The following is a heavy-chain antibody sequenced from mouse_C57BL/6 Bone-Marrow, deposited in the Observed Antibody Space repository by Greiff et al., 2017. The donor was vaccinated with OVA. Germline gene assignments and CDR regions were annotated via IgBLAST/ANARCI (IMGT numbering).Heavy chain of an antibody. CDR2: IYPGDGDT. D-gene: IGHD2-1*01. Sequence: QVQLKESGAELVKPGASVKISCKASGYAFSSYWMNWVKQRPGKGLEWIGQIYPGDGDTNYTGKFKGQATLTADKSSSTAYMQLSSLTSEDSAVYFCARGIYYGNPYAMDYWGQGTSVTVSS. CDR1: GYAFSSYW. V-gene: IGHV1-80*01. J-gene: IGHJ4*01. CDR3: ARGIYYGNPYAMDY.